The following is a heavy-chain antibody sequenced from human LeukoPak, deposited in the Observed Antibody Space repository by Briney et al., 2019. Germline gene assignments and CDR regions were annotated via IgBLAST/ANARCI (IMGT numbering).Heavy chain of an antibody. J-gene: IGHJ6*02. CDR2: ISGSGGST. Sequence: GGSLKLSCAASGFTFSTYAMSWVRLAPGEGLEWVSGISGSGGSTYYADSVKGRFTSSRDNSNNTLYVQMNSLRVEDTAVYYCAKSGGLSGSGRLAMDVWGQGTTVTVSS. V-gene: IGHV3-23*01. CDR1: GFTFSTYA. D-gene: IGHD3-10*01. CDR3: AKSGGLSGSGRLAMDV.